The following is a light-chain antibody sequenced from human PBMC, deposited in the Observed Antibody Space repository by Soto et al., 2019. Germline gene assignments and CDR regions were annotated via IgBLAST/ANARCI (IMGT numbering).Light chain of an antibody. Sequence: QSVLTQPPSASGTPGQRVTISYSGSSSNIGTNTVIWYQQLPGAAPKLLIYSDNQRPSGVPDRFAGSKSGTSASLAISGIKSEDEADYYCAAWDVSLVVFGGGTKLTVL. CDR1: SSNIGTNT. V-gene: IGLV1-44*01. J-gene: IGLJ2*01. CDR3: AAWDVSLVV. CDR2: SDN.